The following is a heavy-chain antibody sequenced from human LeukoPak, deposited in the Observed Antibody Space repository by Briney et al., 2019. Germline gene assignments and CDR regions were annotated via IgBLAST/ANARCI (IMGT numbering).Heavy chain of an antibody. V-gene: IGHV3-43D*04. Sequence: GRSLRLSCAASGFTFDDYAMHWVRQAPGKGLEWVSLINWDGGSTYYADSVKGRFTISRDNSKNSLYLQMNSLRAEDAALYYCAKGSCSGGSCYSGPWIQLCSTFDYWGQGTLVTVSS. CDR3: AKGSCSGGSCYSGPWIQLCSTFDY. D-gene: IGHD2-15*01. CDR2: INWDGGST. CDR1: GFTFDDYA. J-gene: IGHJ4*02.